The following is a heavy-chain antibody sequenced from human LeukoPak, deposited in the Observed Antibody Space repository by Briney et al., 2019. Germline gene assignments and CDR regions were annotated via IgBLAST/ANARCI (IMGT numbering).Heavy chain of an antibody. D-gene: IGHD6-13*01. V-gene: IGHV1-69*04. Sequence: SVKVSCKASGGTFSSYAISWVRQAPGQGLEWRGRIIPILGIANYAQKFQGRVTITADKSTSTAYMELSSLRSEDTAVYYCARDSAAGRVYFDYWGQGTLVTVSS. J-gene: IGHJ4*02. CDR3: ARDSAAGRVYFDY. CDR2: IIPILGIA. CDR1: GGTFSSYA.